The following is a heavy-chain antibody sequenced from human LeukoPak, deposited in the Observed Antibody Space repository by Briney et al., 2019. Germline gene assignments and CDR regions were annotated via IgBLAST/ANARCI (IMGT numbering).Heavy chain of an antibody. Sequence: ASVTVSCTASGYTFIIYGISWARQAPGQGLEWMGWISVYNGNTNYAQKLQGRVTVTTDTFSSTVYMELRSLRAVYTAVYYCASVRFDFHPQGGMDVWGQGTTVTVSS. J-gene: IGHJ6*02. CDR2: ISVYNGNT. CDR1: GYTFIIYG. V-gene: IGHV1-18*01. CDR3: ASVRFDFHPQGGMDV. D-gene: IGHD3-9*01.